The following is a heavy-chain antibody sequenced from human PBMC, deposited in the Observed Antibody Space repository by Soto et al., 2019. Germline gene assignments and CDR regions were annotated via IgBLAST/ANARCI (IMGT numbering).Heavy chain of an antibody. CDR2: ISSSSSTI. CDR1: GFTFSSYS. J-gene: IGHJ6*02. V-gene: IGHV3-48*02. Sequence: SLRLSCAASGFTFSSYSMNWVRQAPGKGLEWVSYISSSSSTIYYADSVKGRFTISRDNAKNSLYLQMNSLRDEDTAVYYCARVPGIESYYYYGMDVWGQGTTVTVSS. CDR3: ARVPGIESYYYYGMDV. D-gene: IGHD5-12*01.